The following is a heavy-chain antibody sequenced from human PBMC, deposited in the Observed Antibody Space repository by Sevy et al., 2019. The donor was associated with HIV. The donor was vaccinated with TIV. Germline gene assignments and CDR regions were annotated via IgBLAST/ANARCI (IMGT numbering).Heavy chain of an antibody. CDR3: ARVGSSWPRVYYYYSMDV. D-gene: IGHD6-13*01. Sequence: SETLSLTCAVYGGSFNGYYWSWIRQPPGKGLEWIGEINHSGSTNYNPSLKSRVTISVDTSKNQFSLKLSSVTAADTAVYYCARVGSSWPRVYYYYSMDVWGQGTTVTVSS. V-gene: IGHV4-34*01. J-gene: IGHJ6*02. CDR2: INHSGST. CDR1: GGSFNGYY.